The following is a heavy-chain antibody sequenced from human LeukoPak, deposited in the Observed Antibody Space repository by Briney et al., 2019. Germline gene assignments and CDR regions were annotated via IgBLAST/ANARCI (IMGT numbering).Heavy chain of an antibody. CDR1: GYSFTSYW. Sequence: GDSLKIPCQAFGYSFTSYWIGWVRQMPGKGLECMGIIYPGDSDVRYSPSFQGQVTISADKSISTAYLQWSSLKASDTAMYYCARLIEQWPDYWGQGTLVTVSS. V-gene: IGHV5-51*01. D-gene: IGHD6-19*01. CDR2: IYPGDSDV. CDR3: ARLIEQWPDY. J-gene: IGHJ4*02.